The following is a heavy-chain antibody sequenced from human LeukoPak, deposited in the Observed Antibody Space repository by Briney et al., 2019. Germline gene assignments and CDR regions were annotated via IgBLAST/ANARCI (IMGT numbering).Heavy chain of an antibody. Sequence: SETLSLTCAVYGGSFSGYYWSWIRQPPGKGLEWIGEINHSGSTNYNPSLKSRVTISVDTSKNQFSLKLSSVTAADTAVYYCARDTPSNNFDYWGQGTLVTVSS. CDR3: ARDTPSNNFDY. CDR2: INHSGST. D-gene: IGHD4-11*01. J-gene: IGHJ4*02. CDR1: GGSFSGYY. V-gene: IGHV4-34*01.